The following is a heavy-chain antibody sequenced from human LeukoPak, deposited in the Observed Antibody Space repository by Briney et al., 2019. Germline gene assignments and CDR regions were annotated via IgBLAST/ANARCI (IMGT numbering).Heavy chain of an antibody. CDR3: ARPVGDYFDAFDI. CDR2: IHHSGAT. Sequence: PSETLSLTCDVSGYSITNGYYWGWIRQPPGKGLQWIGSIHHSGATYFNPSLKSRVTISVDTSKNQFSLKLSSVTAADTAVYYCARPVGDYFDAFDIWGQGTMVTVSS. V-gene: IGHV4-38-2*01. J-gene: IGHJ3*02. CDR1: GYSITNGYY. D-gene: IGHD4-17*01.